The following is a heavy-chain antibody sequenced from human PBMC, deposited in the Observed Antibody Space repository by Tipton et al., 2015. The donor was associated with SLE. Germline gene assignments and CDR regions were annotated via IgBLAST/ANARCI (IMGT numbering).Heavy chain of an antibody. CDR2: INTNTGNP. CDR3: ARGDMQIGDDAFDI. J-gene: IGHJ3*02. Sequence: QLVQSGAEVKKPGASVKVSCKASGYTFTSYAMNWVRQAPGQGLEWMGWINTNTGNPTYAQGFTGRFVFSLDTSVSTAYLQISSLKAEDTAVYYCARGDMQIGDDAFDIWGQGTMVTVSS. D-gene: IGHD3-16*01. V-gene: IGHV7-4-1*02. CDR1: GYTFTSYA.